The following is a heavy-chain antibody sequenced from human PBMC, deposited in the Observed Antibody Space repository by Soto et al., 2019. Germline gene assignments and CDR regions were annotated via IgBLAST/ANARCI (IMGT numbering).Heavy chain of an antibody. CDR1: GGSFSGYY. V-gene: IGHV4-34*01. D-gene: IGHD3-22*01. J-gene: IGHJ5*02. CDR3: ARDYYDSSDYTTNWFDP. Sequence: SETLSLTCAVYGGSFSGYYWSWIRQPPGKGLEWIGEINHSGSTNYNPSLRSRVTISVDTSKNQFSLKLTSVTAADTAVYYCARDYYDSSDYTTNWFDPWGQGTLVTVSS. CDR2: INHSGST.